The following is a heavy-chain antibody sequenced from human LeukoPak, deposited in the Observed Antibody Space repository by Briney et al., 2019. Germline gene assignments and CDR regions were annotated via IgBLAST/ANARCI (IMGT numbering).Heavy chain of an antibody. D-gene: IGHD2-2*01. V-gene: IGHV3-23*01. CDR3: AKDLVVVPAAMWGYGFDI. J-gene: IGHJ3*02. Sequence: GGSLRLSCAASGFTFSSYAMSWVRQAPGERLDWVSVISGRGEDTYYADSVKGRFTISRDNSKNTVYLQMNSLRAEDTAVYYCAKDLVVVPAAMWGYGFDIWGQGTMVTVSS. CDR1: GFTFSSYA. CDR2: ISGRGEDT.